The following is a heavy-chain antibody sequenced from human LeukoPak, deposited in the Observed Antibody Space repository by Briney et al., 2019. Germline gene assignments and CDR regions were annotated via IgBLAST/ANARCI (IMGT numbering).Heavy chain of an antibody. Sequence: ASVKVSCKVSGYTLTELSMHWVRQAPGKGLEWMGGFDPEDGETIYAQKFQGRVTITADKSTSTAYMELSSLRSEDTAVYYCARDLGDYVWGSYRPPSDWGQGTLVTVSS. CDR3: ARDLGDYVWGSYRPPSD. D-gene: IGHD3-16*02. CDR2: FDPEDGET. CDR1: GYTLTELS. V-gene: IGHV1-24*01. J-gene: IGHJ4*02.